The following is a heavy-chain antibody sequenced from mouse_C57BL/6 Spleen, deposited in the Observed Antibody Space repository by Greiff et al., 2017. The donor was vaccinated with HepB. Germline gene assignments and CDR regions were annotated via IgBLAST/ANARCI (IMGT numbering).Heavy chain of an antibody. D-gene: IGHD2-4*01. V-gene: IGHV1-81*01. CDR3: ARGGLRDYYAMDY. J-gene: IGHJ4*01. CDR2: IYPRSGNT. Sequence: QVQLKQSGAELARPGASVKLSCKASGYTFTSYGISWVKQRTGQGLEWIGEIYPRSGNTYYNEKFKGKATLTADKSSSTAYMELRSLTSEDSAVYFCARGGLRDYYAMDYWGQGTSVTVSS. CDR1: GYTFTSYG.